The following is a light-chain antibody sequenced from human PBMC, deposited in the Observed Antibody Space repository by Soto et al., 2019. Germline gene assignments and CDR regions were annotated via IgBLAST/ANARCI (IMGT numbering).Light chain of an antibody. Sequence: QSALTQPASVSVSPGQSITISCTGTSSDVGGYNYVSWYQQHPGKAPKLMIYDVSNRPSGVSNRFSGSKSGNTASLTISGLQAEDEADYYFSSYTSSVVFGGGTQVTVL. CDR1: SSDVGGYNY. J-gene: IGLJ2*01. CDR2: DVS. V-gene: IGLV2-14*01. CDR3: SSYTSSVV.